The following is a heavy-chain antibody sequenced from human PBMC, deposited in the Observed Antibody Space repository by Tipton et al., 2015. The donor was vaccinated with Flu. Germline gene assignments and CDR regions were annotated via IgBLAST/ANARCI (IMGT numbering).Heavy chain of an antibody. CDR1: GFTFSSYG. V-gene: IGHV3-30*18. D-gene: IGHD4/OR15-4a*01. Sequence: SLRLSCAASGFTFSSYGMHWVRQAPGKGLEWVAVISYDGSNKYYADSVKGRFTISRDNSKNTLYLQMNSLRAEDTAVYYCANPYLWWRPKSDAFDIWGQGTMVTVSS. J-gene: IGHJ3*02. CDR3: ANPYLWWRPKSDAFDI. CDR2: ISYDGSNK.